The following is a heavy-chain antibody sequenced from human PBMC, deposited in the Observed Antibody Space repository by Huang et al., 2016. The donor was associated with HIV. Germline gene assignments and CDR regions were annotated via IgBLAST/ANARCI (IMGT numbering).Heavy chain of an antibody. V-gene: IGHV3-30*04. Sequence: QVQLVESGGGVVQPGRSLRLSCAASGFTFSSYSMHWVRPAPGKGLEWVASTSAEGTREYDADSMKGRFSISRDSSRNMVFLRLNRVGEDDTAVYFCAREDMFCATTMTCYLDHWGQGTLVTVSS. J-gene: IGHJ4*02. CDR3: AREDMFCATTMTCYLDH. CDR2: TSAEGTRE. D-gene: IGHD3-22*01. CDR1: GFTFSSYS.